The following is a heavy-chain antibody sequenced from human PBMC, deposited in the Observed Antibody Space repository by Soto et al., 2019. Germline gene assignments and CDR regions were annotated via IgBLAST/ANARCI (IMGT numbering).Heavy chain of an antibody. CDR1: GFTFSSYG. CDR3: AKAYDVLYYFDY. D-gene: IGHD3-9*01. Sequence: GGSLRLSCAASGFTFSSYGMHWVRQAPGKGLEWVAVISYDGSNKYYADSVKGRFTISRDNSKNTLYLQMNSLRAEDTAVYYCAKAYDVLYYFDYWGPGALVTVSS. V-gene: IGHV3-30*18. J-gene: IGHJ4*02. CDR2: ISYDGSNK.